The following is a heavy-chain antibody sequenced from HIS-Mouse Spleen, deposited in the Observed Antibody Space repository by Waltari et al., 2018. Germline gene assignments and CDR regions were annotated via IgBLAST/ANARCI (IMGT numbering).Heavy chain of an antibody. V-gene: IGHV4-39*07. CDR2: IYYSGGT. D-gene: IGHD6-13*01. CDR3: AREIPYSSSWYDWYFDL. CDR1: GGSISSSSYY. Sequence: QLQLQESGPGLVKPSETLSLTCTVSGGSISSSSYYWGWIRRPPGKGLEWIGSIYYSGGTYDNPSLKGRVTISVETSKNQFSLKLSSVTAADTAVYYCAREIPYSSSWYDWYFDLWGRGTLVTVSS. J-gene: IGHJ2*01.